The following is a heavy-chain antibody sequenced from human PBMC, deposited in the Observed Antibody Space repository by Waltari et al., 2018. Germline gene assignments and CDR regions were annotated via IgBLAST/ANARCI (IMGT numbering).Heavy chain of an antibody. V-gene: IGHV1-8*01. D-gene: IGHD5-18*01. CDR2: MNPNSGKT. CDR3: ARGGDTAMVNDAFDI. Sequence: QVQLVQSGAEVKKPGASVKVACKASGYTFTSYDINWVRQATGQGLAWMGWMNPNSGKTGYAKKFQCKGTRTRNTAISKAYMGLSSLISEETAVYYGARGGDTAMVNDAFDIWGQGTMVTVSS. CDR1: GYTFTSYD. J-gene: IGHJ3*02.